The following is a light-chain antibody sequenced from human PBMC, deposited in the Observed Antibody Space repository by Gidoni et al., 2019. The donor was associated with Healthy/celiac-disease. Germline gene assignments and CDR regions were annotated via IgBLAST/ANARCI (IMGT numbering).Light chain of an antibody. CDR3: QKYDNPPCA. CDR2: DAS. V-gene: IGKV1-33*01. Sequence: QLTQSPSSLSASVGDRVTITCQASQDISNYLNWYQQKPGKAPKLLIYDASNLETGVPSRFSGSGSGTDCTFTISSVQPGDIATYYCQKYDNPPCASGPGTKVDIK. J-gene: IGKJ3*01. CDR1: QDISNY.